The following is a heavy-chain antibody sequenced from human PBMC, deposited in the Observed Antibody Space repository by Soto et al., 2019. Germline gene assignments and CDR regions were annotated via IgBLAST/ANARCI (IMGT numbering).Heavy chain of an antibody. CDR2: ISAYNGNT. CDR1: GYTFTSYG. D-gene: IGHD3-22*01. Sequence: ASVKVSCKASGYTFTSYGISWVRQAPGQGLEWMGWISAYNGNTNYAQKFHGRVILSRDTATSTVYMELSSLRSEDTAVYYCVSYDSSGYPGTFDYWGQGTLVTVSS. CDR3: VSYDSSGYPGTFDY. V-gene: IGHV1-18*01. J-gene: IGHJ4*02.